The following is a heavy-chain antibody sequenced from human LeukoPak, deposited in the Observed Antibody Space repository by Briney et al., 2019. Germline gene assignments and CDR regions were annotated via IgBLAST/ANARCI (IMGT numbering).Heavy chain of an antibody. D-gene: IGHD6-6*01. CDR3: AREGEQLAHTFDY. CDR2: INPNSGGT. J-gene: IGHJ4*02. V-gene: IGHV1-2*02. Sequence: ASVKVSCKASGYTFTGYYMHWVRQAPGQGLEWMGWINPNSGGTNYAQKFQGRVTMTRDTSISTAYMELSRLRSDDTAVYYCAREGEQLAHTFDYWAREPWSPSPQ. CDR1: GYTFTGYY.